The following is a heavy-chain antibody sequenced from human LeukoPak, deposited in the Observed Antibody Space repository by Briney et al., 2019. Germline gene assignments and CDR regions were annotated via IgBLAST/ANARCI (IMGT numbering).Heavy chain of an antibody. Sequence: PSQTLSLTCTVSGGSISSGGYYWSWLRPHPGKGLEWIGYLYYSGNTYYNPSLKSRVTISVDTSKNHFSLKLSSVTAADTAVYYCARHRTYYYGSGSYYPYYFDYWGQGTLVTVSS. V-gene: IGHV4-31*03. CDR3: ARHRTYYYGSGSYYPYYFDY. CDR2: LYYSGNT. CDR1: GGSISSGGYY. D-gene: IGHD3-10*01. J-gene: IGHJ4*02.